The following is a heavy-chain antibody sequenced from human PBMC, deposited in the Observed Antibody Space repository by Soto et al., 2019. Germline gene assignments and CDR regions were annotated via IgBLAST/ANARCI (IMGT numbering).Heavy chain of an antibody. V-gene: IGHV3-11*01. D-gene: IGHD3-10*01. Sequence: GGSLRLSCAASGFTFSDYYMSWIRQAPGKGLEWVSYISSSGSTIYYADSVKGRFTISRDNAKNSLYLQMNSPRAEDTAVYYCASLVWVDWFDPWGQGTLVTVSS. CDR1: GFTFSDYY. CDR3: ASLVWVDWFDP. CDR2: ISSSGSTI. J-gene: IGHJ5*02.